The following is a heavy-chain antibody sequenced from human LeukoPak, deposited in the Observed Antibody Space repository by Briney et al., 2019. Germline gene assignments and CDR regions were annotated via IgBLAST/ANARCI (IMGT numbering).Heavy chain of an antibody. CDR3: ARGDYGGNYYYYYYMDV. CDR1: GGSISSYY. CDR2: VSYSGST. J-gene: IGHJ6*03. V-gene: IGHV4-59*08. Sequence: PSETLSLTCSVSGGSISSYYWNWIRQPPGKGLEWIGYVSYSGSTNYNPSLKSRVTISVDTSKKQFSLKLSSVTAADTAVYYCARGDYGGNYYYYYYMDVWGKGTTVTISS. D-gene: IGHD4-23*01.